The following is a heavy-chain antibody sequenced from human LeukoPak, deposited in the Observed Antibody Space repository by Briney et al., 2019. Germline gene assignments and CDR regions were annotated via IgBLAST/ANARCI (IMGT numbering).Heavy chain of an antibody. J-gene: IGHJ4*02. Sequence: SGPTLVKPTQTLTLTCTFSGFSLSTSGVGVGWIRQPPGKALEWLALIYWDDDKSYSPPLKSRLTITKDTSKNQVVLTMTNMDPVDTATYYCAHSYCSSTSCYALDYWGQGTLVTVSS. CDR1: GFSLSTSGVG. CDR2: IYWDDDK. D-gene: IGHD2-2*01. CDR3: AHSYCSSTSCYALDY. V-gene: IGHV2-5*02.